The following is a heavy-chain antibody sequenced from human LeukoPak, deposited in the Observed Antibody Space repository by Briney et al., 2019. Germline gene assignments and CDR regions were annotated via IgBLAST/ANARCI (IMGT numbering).Heavy chain of an antibody. CDR3: ARAGPTAVGGTEFFDY. V-gene: IGHV1-69*04. CDR2: IIPILGIA. D-gene: IGHD6-19*01. Sequence: SVKVSCKASGGTFSSYAISWVRQAPGQGLEWMGRIIPILGIANYAQKFQGRVTITADKSTSTAYMELSSLRSEDTAVYYCARAGPTAVGGTEFFDYWGQGTLVTVSS. CDR1: GGTFSSYA. J-gene: IGHJ4*02.